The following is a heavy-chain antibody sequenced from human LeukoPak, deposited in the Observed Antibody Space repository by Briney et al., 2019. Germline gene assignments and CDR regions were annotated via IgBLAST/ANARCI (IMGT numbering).Heavy chain of an antibody. Sequence: GGSLRLSCAASGFTFSDYYMSWIRQAPGKGLEWVSYISSSSSTICYADSVKGRFTISRDNAENSLYLQMNSLRAEDTAVYYCARVLIVGVVIDYFDYWGQGTLVTVSS. CDR3: ARVLIVGVVIDYFDY. CDR2: ISSSSSTI. V-gene: IGHV3-11*01. J-gene: IGHJ4*02. D-gene: IGHD3-3*02. CDR1: GFTFSDYY.